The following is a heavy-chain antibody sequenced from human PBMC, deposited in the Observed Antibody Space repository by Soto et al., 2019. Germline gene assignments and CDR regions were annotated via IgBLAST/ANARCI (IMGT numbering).Heavy chain of an antibody. V-gene: IGHV4-59*01. CDR3: ARGGVINYFDY. CDR1: GGSISSYY. J-gene: IGHJ4*02. D-gene: IGHD2-21*01. CDR2: IYYSGST. Sequence: SETLSLTCTVSGGSISSYYWSWIRQPPGKGLEWIGYIYYSGSTNYNPSLKSRVTISVDTSKNQFSLKLSSVTAADTAVYYCARGGVINYFDYWGQGTLVTVSS.